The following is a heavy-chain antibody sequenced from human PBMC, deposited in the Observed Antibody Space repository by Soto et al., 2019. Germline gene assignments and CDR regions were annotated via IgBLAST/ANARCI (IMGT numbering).Heavy chain of an antibody. CDR3: ARQAPLDDKFWGTYRSNWFDP. J-gene: IGHJ5*02. Sequence: SETLSLTCTVSGGSISSGGYYWSWIRQHPGKGLEWIGYIYYSGSTSYNPSLKSRVTMSVETSKNQFSLKMHSVTAADTAVFYCARQAPLDDKFWGTYRSNWFDPWGQGILVTAPQ. D-gene: IGHD3-16*02. CDR1: GGSISSGGYY. CDR2: IYYSGST. V-gene: IGHV4-31*03.